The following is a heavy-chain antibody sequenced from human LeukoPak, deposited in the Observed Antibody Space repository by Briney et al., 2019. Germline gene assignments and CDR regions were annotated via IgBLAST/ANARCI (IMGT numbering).Heavy chain of an antibody. CDR1: GFTFDDYA. CDR2: ISWDGGIN. J-gene: IGHJ6*03. V-gene: IGHV3-43D*03. Sequence: GGSLRLSCAASGFTFDDYAMHWVRQAPGKGLEWVSLISWDGGINYYADSVKGRFTICRDNSKNTLHLQMSSLRAEDTALYYCAKDISRYGSGSSVRRNFYYYYYMDVWGKGTTVTVSS. D-gene: IGHD3-10*01. CDR3: AKDISRYGSGSSVRRNFYYYYYMDV.